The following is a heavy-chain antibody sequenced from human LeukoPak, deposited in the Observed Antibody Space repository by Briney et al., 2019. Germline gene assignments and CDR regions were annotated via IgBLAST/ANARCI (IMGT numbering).Heavy chain of an antibody. CDR3: ARYGGNFMDAFDI. D-gene: IGHD4-23*01. J-gene: IGHJ3*02. CDR2: IYYSGST. Sequence: SETLSLTCAVYGGSFSGYYWSWIRQPPGKGLEWIGYIYYSGSTNYNPSLKSRVTISVDTSKNQFSLKLSSVTAADTAVYYCARYGGNFMDAFDIWGQGTMVTVSS. CDR1: GGSFSGYY. V-gene: IGHV4-59*01.